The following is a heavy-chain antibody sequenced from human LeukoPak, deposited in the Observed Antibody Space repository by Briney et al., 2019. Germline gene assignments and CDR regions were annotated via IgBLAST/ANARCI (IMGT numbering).Heavy chain of an antibody. J-gene: IGHJ5*02. D-gene: IGHD5-18*01. CDR3: ARDHGYSYGGGWFDP. V-gene: IGHV4-61*02. CDR1: RGSISSGSYY. CDR2: MYPSGST. Sequence: SQTLSLTCTVSRGSISSGSYYWSWIRQPAGKGLEWIGRMYPSGSTKYNPSLKSRVTMSVDTSKNQFSLKLSSVTAADTAVYYCARDHGYSYGGGWFDPWGQGTLVTVSS.